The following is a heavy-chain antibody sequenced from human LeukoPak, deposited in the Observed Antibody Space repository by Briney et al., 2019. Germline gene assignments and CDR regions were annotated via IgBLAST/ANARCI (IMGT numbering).Heavy chain of an antibody. CDR2: IYYSGDT. CDR3: ARETYPSSSWFFFGLDV. Sequence: SETLSLTCTVSGDSIRSGGYYWSWIRQHPGKGLEWIGYIYYSGDTSYNPSLKSRTTISLDTSKNQFSPKVSSVTAADTAVYYCARETYPSSSWFFFGLDVWGQGTTVTVSS. J-gene: IGHJ6*02. D-gene: IGHD6-13*01. V-gene: IGHV4-31*03. CDR1: GDSIRSGGYY.